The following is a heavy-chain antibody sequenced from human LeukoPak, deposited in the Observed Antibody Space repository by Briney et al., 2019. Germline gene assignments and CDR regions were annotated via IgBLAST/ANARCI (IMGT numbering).Heavy chain of an antibody. CDR3: ARYSSGWYADFDY. Sequence: QSGGSLRLSCAASGSTFSSYAMSWVRQAPGKGLEWVSAISGSGGSTYYADSVKGRFTISRGNSKNTLYLQMNSLRAEDTAVYYCARYSSGWYADFDYWGQGTLVTVSS. V-gene: IGHV3-23*01. CDR1: GSTFSSYA. J-gene: IGHJ4*02. CDR2: ISGSGGST. D-gene: IGHD6-19*01.